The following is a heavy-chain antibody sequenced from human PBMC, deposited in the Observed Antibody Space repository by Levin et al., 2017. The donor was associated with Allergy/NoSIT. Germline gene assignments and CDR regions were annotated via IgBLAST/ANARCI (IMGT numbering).Heavy chain of an antibody. D-gene: IGHD3-22*01. CDR3: ARHLPPYYDSSGYYPLFDY. CDR1: GFTFSSYW. V-gene: IGHV3-7*01. Sequence: GGSLRLSCAASGFTFSSYWMSWVRQAPGKGLEWVANIKQDGSEKYYVDSVKGRFTISRDNAKNSLYLQMNSLRAEDTAVYYCARHLPPYYDSSGYYPLFDYWGQGTLVTVSS. J-gene: IGHJ4*02. CDR2: IKQDGSEK.